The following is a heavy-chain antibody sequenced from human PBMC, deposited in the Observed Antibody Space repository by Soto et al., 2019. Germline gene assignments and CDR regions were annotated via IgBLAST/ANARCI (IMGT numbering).Heavy chain of an antibody. Sequence: PSETLSLTCTVSGGSISSGDYYWSWIRQPPGKGLEWIGYIYYSGSTYYNPSLKSRVTISVDTSKNQFSLKLSSVTAADTAVYYCARDHQGDGYNSWVYIDYWGQGTLVTVSS. CDR1: GGSISSGDYY. D-gene: IGHD5-12*01. V-gene: IGHV4-30-4*01. CDR3: ARDHQGDGYNSWVYIDY. J-gene: IGHJ4*02. CDR2: IYYSGST.